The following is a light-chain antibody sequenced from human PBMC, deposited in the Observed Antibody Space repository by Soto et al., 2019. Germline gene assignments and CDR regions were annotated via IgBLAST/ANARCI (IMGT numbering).Light chain of an antibody. CDR3: QQSYSSPET. CDR1: QSIASY. CDR2: AAS. Sequence: DLQMTQSPSSLSASVGDRVTITCRASQSIASYLNWYQQKPGKAPKFLIYAASNLQSGVPSRFSGSGSGTDFTLTISSLQPEDFATYYCQQSYSSPETFGQGTKLEIK. V-gene: IGKV1-39*01. J-gene: IGKJ2*01.